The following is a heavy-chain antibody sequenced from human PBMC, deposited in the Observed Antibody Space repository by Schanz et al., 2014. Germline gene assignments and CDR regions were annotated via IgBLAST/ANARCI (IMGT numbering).Heavy chain of an antibody. V-gene: IGHV3-53*01. J-gene: IGHJ3*01. CDR2: LYINAGST. D-gene: IGHD2-21*01. Sequence: EAQLVEAGGGLIQPGGSLRLSCAVSGFSVSTNYMSWARQAPGKALEWISSLYINAGSTRYADSVKGRFFISRDSSKNALFLQMNSLRADETAIYFCARDEGRDGYNLAFDVWGQGTLVTVSS. CDR3: ARDEGRDGYNLAFDV. CDR1: GFSVSTNY.